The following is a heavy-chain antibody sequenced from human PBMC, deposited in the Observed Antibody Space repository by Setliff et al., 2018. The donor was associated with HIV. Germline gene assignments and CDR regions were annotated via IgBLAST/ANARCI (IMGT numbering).Heavy chain of an antibody. J-gene: IGHJ4*02. CDR1: GGSISSGGYY. CDR2: IYYSGST. V-gene: IGHV4-39*01. D-gene: IGHD2-15*01. Sequence: SETLSLTCTVSGGSISSGGYYWSWIRQHPGKGLEWIGYIYYSGSTYYNPSLKSRVTISIDSSKNQFSLKLNSVTAADTAVYYCARQYRGLPHADWGQGTLVTVSS. CDR3: ARQYRGLPHAD.